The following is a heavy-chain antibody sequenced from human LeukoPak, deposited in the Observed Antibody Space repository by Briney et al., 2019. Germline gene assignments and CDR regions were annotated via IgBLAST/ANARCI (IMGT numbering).Heavy chain of an antibody. CDR3: ARFLTGTKYYFDY. CDR2: INPNNGGP. D-gene: IGHD1-14*01. CDR1: GYTFTDYY. V-gene: IGHV1-2*02. J-gene: IGHJ4*02. Sequence: ASVKVSCKASGYTFTDYYIHWVRQAPGLGLEWMGWINPNNGGPIYAQKFQDRVTMTRDTSINTAFMEVSRLTFDDTAVYYCARFLTGTKYYFDYWGQGTLVTVSS.